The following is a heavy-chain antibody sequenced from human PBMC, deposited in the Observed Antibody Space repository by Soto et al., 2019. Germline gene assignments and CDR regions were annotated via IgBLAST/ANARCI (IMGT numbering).Heavy chain of an antibody. V-gene: IGHV3-9*01. Sequence: EVQLVESGGGLVQPGRSLRLSCAASGFTFDDYAMHWVRQAPGKGLEWVSGISWNSGSIGYEDSVKGRFTISRDNAKNSLYLQMNSLRAEDTALYYCAKDGDGSWTNFDYWGQGTPVTVSS. J-gene: IGHJ4*02. CDR1: GFTFDDYA. CDR2: ISWNSGSI. D-gene: IGHD6-13*01. CDR3: AKDGDGSWTNFDY.